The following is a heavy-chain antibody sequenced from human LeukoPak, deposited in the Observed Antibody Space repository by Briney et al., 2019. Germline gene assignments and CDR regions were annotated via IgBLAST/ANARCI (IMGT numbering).Heavy chain of an antibody. J-gene: IGHJ4*02. Sequence: ASVKVSCKASGYTFISYYMHWVRQAPGQGLEWMGIINPSGGSTSYAQKFQGRVTMTRDTSTGTVYMELSSLRSEDTAVYYCARSRSGSYLLGYWGQGTLVTVSS. D-gene: IGHD1-26*01. CDR1: GYTFISYY. CDR2: INPSGGST. V-gene: IGHV1-46*01. CDR3: ARSRSGSYLLGY.